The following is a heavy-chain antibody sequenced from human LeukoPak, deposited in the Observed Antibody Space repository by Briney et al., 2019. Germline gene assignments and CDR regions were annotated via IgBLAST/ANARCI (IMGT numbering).Heavy chain of an antibody. CDR1: SGSFSDYF. J-gene: IGHJ3*02. CDR3: ARFSRITWGDWGDAFDI. CDR2: IDDGGNT. Sequence: SETLSLTCSVYSGSFSDYFWSWIRQSPGKGLEWIGEIDDGGNTNYNPSLMSRVIVSMGKSKKQFSLVMRSVAAADTAVYYCARFSRITWGDWGDAFDIWGQGTTVIVSS. D-gene: IGHD2-21*02. V-gene: IGHV4-34*01.